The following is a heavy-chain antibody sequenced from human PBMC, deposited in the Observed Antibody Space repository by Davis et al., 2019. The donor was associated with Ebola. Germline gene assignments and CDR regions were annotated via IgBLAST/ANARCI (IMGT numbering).Heavy chain of an antibody. J-gene: IGHJ3*01. CDR3: TKDRSVLVTAAMVRDAFDF. CDR2: FSGMGDST. V-gene: IGHV3-23*01. Sequence: GGSLRLSGAASGFTFSNYAMSWFRKAPGKGLEWVSTFSGMGDSTYYADSVKGRVTISRDNSKNTLYLQMNSLRAEDTALYYCTKDRSVLVTAAMVRDAFDFWGQGTLVTVSS. D-gene: IGHD2-2*01. CDR1: GFTFSNYA.